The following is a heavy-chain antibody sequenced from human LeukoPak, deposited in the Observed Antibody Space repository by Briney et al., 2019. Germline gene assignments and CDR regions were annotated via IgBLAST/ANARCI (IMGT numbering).Heavy chain of an antibody. CDR3: AREGYYYDSSGHIDY. J-gene: IGHJ4*02. V-gene: IGHV4-34*01. CDR1: GGSFSGYY. Sequence: TSETLSLTCAVYGGSFSGYYWSWIRQPPGKGLEWIGEINHSGSTNYNPSLKSRVTISVDTSKNQFSLKLSSVTAADTAVYYCAREGYYYDSSGHIDYWGQGTLVTVSS. CDR2: INHSGST. D-gene: IGHD3-22*01.